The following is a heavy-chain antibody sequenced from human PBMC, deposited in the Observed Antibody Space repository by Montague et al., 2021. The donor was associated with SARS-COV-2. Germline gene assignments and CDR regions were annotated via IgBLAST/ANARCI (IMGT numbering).Heavy chain of an antibody. V-gene: IGHV4-59*13. CDR2: NYYSGST. CDR1: GGSISNYY. J-gene: IGHJ4*02. D-gene: IGHD5-12*01. Sequence: SETLSLTCTVSGGSISNYYWSWIRQPPGKGLEWIGYNYYSGSTIYNPSLKSRVTISVNTSKNQFSLRLSSVTAADTAVYYCARGAIVATIVGWSFSHFDXWGQGTLVTVSS. CDR3: ARGAIVATIVGWSFSHFDX.